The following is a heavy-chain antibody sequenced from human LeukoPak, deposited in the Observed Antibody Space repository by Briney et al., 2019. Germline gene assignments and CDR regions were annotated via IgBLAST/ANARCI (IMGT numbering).Heavy chain of an antibody. V-gene: IGHV2-5*02. D-gene: IGHD6-19*01. CDR3: VRSPASSDAYSYFDY. CDR2: IYWDDDE. J-gene: IGHJ4*02. CDR1: GFSLSTSGVG. Sequence: SGPTLVEPTQTLTLTCTFSGFSLSTSGVGVDWIRQPPGKALEWLGFIYWDDDERYSPSLKSRLTITKDTSKNQVVLTMTNMDPVDTATYYCVRSPASSDAYSYFDYWGQGTLVTVSS.